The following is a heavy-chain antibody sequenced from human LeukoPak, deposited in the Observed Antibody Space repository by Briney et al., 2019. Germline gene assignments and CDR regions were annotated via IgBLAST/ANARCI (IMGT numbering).Heavy chain of an antibody. CDR2: IIPIFGTA. V-gene: IGHV1-69*13. D-gene: IGHD3/OR15-3a*01. CDR3: ARVWDYSPRGRFDD. J-gene: IGHJ4*02. CDR1: GGTFSSYA. Sequence: ASVKVSCKASGGTFSSYAISWVRQAPGQGLEWMGGIIPIFGTANYAQKFQGRATITADDSTSTAYMELSSLRSEGTAVYYCARVWDYSPRGRFDDWGQGTRVTVSS.